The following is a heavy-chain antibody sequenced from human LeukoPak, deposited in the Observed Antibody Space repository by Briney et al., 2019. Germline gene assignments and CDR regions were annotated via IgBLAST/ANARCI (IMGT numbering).Heavy chain of an antibody. CDR3: ARDSPITGSFYYSMDV. Sequence: GGSLTLSCAASGFTFSSYEMNWVRQAPGKGLEWVSYISTSGTTIYYADSVKGRFTIARDNAKNSLYLQMNSLRAEDTAVYYCARDSPITGSFYYSMDVWGKGTTVTVSS. J-gene: IGHJ6*03. V-gene: IGHV3-48*03. CDR1: GFTFSSYE. D-gene: IGHD1-20*01. CDR2: ISTSGTTI.